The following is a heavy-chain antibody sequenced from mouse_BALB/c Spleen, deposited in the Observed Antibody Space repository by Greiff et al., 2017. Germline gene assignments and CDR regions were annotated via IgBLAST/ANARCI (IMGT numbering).Heavy chain of an antibody. CDR1: GYTFTSYW. D-gene: IGHD3-1*01. V-gene: IGHV1S22*01. CDR3: RGGSGY. CDR2: IYPGSGST. Sequence: LQQPGSELVRPGASVKLSCKASGYTFTSYWMHWVKQRPGQGLEWIGNIYPGSGSTNYDEKFKSKATLTVDTSSSTAYMQLSSLTSEDSAVYYCRGGSGYWGQGTTLTVSS. J-gene: IGHJ2*01.